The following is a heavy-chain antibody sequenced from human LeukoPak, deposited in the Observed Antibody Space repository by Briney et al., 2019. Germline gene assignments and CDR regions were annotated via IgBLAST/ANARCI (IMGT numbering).Heavy chain of an antibody. J-gene: IGHJ4*02. Sequence: GRSLILSCAASGFTFSSYAMHWVRQAPGKGLEWVVVISYDGSNKYYADSVKGRFTISRDNSKNTLYLQMNSLRAEDTAVYYCAKRIAAAGSRGFDYWGQGTLVTVSS. D-gene: IGHD6-13*01. CDR1: GFTFSSYA. V-gene: IGHV3-30-3*02. CDR3: AKRIAAAGSRGFDY. CDR2: ISYDGSNK.